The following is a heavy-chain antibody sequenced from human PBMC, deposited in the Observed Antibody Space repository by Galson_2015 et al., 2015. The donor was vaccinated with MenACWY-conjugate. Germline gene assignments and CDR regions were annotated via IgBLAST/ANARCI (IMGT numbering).Heavy chain of an antibody. CDR2: INPVDSNI. Sequence: QSGAEVKKPGESLKISFQGSGYSFTNYWIAWVRQMPGKGLEWVGLINPVDSNIRYSPSFQGQVTISADESISTAYLQWSSLKASDTAMYYCARHPPGGRGMDVWGRGTTVTVSS. CDR3: ARHPPGGRGMDV. D-gene: IGHD1-26*01. CDR1: GYSFTNYW. J-gene: IGHJ6*02. V-gene: IGHV5-51*01.